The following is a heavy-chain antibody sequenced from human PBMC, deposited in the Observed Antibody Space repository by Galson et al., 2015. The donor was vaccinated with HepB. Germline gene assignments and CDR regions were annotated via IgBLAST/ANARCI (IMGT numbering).Heavy chain of an antibody. V-gene: IGHV4-59*01. CDR2: IYDSANT. D-gene: IGHD2-15*01. J-gene: IGHJ4*02. Sequence: VSGVSINSFYWTWIRQPPGKGLEWIGYIYDSANTNYNPSLTSRVTTSGDTSRNQFSLKLSSVTAADTAVYYCARVSGGRGSGFDYWGQGILVTVSS. CDR3: ARVSGGRGSGFDY. CDR1: GVSINSFY.